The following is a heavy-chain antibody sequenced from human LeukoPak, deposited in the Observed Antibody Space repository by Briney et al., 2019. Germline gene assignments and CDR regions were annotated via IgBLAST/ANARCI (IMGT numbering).Heavy chain of an antibody. Sequence: GGSLRLSYAASGFTFSIYEMSWVRQDPGKGLEWLSYMSSRGSTISYADSVKGRFTISRDNAKNSLFLQMNSLRAEDTAVYYCARARTPDYWGQGTLVTVSS. CDR1: GFTFSIYE. CDR3: ARARTPDY. J-gene: IGHJ4*02. D-gene: IGHD2-15*01. CDR2: MSSRGSTI. V-gene: IGHV3-48*03.